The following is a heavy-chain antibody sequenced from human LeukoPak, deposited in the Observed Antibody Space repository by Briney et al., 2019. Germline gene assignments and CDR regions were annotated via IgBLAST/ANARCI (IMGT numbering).Heavy chain of an antibody. CDR1: GYTFTGYY. CDR2: INPNSGGT. J-gene: IGHJ6*03. CDR3: ARDRGIDYYGSGSYYRHYYYYMDV. V-gene: IGHV1-2*02. D-gene: IGHD3-10*01. Sequence: GASVKVSCKASGYTFTGYYMHWVRQAPGQGLEWMGWINPNSGGTNYAQKFQGRVTMTRDTSISTAHMELSRLRSDDTAVYYCARDRGIDYYGSGSYYRHYYYYMDVWGKGTTVTVSS.